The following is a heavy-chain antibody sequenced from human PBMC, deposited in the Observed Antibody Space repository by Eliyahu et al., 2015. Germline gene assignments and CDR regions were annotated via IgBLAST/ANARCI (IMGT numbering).Heavy chain of an antibody. CDR2: XNPNSGGT. Sequence: QVQLVXSGAEVKKPGASVKXSCXAXGYTFTGYXMHWVRQAPGQGLEWMGWXNPNSGGTNYAQKFQGGVTMTRDTSISTAYMELSRLRSDDTAVYYCARESSIGGRGFDYWGQGTLLTVSS. D-gene: IGHD3-10*01. J-gene: IGHJ4*02. CDR3: ARESSIGGRGFDY. CDR1: GYTFTGYX. V-gene: IGHV1-2*02.